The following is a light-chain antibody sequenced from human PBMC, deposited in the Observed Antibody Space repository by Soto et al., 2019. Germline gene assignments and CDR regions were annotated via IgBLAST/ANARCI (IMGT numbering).Light chain of an antibody. V-gene: IGLV2-23*01. CDR1: SSDVGSYNL. Sequence: QSALTQPASVSGSPGQSITISCTGTSSDVGSYNLVSWYQHHPGKAPKLLIFEATKRPAGISNRFSGSKSDNTASLAISGHQAEDEADYYCCSYVGFRPYVFGTGTDLTVL. CDR3: CSYVGFRPYV. J-gene: IGLJ1*01. CDR2: EAT.